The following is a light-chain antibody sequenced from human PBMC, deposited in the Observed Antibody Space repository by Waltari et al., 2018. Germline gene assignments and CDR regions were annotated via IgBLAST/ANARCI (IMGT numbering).Light chain of an antibody. CDR2: GAS. Sequence: EIVMTQSPATLSVSPGERATLSCRASQSITNTLAWYQQKPGQAPRLLIYGASTRATGVPARFSGSGSGTGFTLTISSLQSEDFAVYYCQQYNNWPRTFGQGTKVEIK. V-gene: IGKV3-15*01. CDR1: QSITNT. J-gene: IGKJ1*01. CDR3: QQYNNWPRT.